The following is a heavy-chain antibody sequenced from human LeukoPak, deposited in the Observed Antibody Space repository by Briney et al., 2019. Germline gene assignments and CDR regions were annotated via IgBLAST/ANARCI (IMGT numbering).Heavy chain of an antibody. Sequence: ASVKVSCKASGYTFTSYDINWVRQATGQGLEWMGWMNPNSGNTGYAQKFQGRVTMTRNTSISTAYMELSSLRSEDTAVYYCARSDFWSGYYIVDYWGQGTLVTVSS. CDR3: ARSDFWSGYYIVDY. CDR1: GYTFTSYD. D-gene: IGHD3-3*01. CDR2: MNPNSGNT. V-gene: IGHV1-8*01. J-gene: IGHJ4*02.